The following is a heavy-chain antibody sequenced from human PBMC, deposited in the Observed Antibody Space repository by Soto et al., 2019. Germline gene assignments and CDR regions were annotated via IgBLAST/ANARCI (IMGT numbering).Heavy chain of an antibody. CDR3: ASYFNTRFDY. Sequence: GASVKVSCKASGYTFTRYTIHWVRQAPGQRLEWMGWINAGNGNTEYSQKFQGRVTVTRDTSASAAYMELSSLRSEDTAVYYCASYFNTRFDYWGQGTLVTVSS. V-gene: IGHV1-3*01. D-gene: IGHD1-26*01. J-gene: IGHJ4*02. CDR1: GYTFTRYT. CDR2: INAGNGNT.